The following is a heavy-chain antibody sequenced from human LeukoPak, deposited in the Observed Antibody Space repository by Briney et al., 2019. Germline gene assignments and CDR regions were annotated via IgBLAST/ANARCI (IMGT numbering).Heavy chain of an antibody. Sequence: GGSLRLSCAASGFTFSSYAMHWVRQAPGKGLEYVSAISSNGGSTYYAHSVKGRFTISRDNSKNTLYLQMGSLRAEDMAVYYCARDFRYYDSSGYLYWGQGTLVTVSS. J-gene: IGHJ4*02. D-gene: IGHD3-22*01. V-gene: IGHV3-64*01. CDR3: ARDFRYYDSSGYLY. CDR1: GFTFSSYA. CDR2: ISSNGGST.